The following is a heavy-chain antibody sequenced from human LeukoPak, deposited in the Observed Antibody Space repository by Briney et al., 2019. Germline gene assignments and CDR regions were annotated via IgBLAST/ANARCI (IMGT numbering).Heavy chain of an antibody. D-gene: IGHD1-26*01. CDR3: ARVGTSGSSFTYFDS. J-gene: IGHJ4*02. Sequence: GGSLRLSCAASGFTFSGYWMHWVRQPPGKGLVWVSRINSVGSDTIYADSVKGRFTISRDNAKNTLYLQMNSLRAEGTAVYYCARVGTSGSSFTYFDSWGQGTLVTVSS. V-gene: IGHV3-74*01. CDR2: INSVGSDT. CDR1: GFTFSGYW.